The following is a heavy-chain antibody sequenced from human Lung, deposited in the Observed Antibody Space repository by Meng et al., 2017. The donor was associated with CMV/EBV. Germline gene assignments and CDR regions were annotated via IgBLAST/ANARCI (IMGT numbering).Heavy chain of an antibody. Sequence: ESLKISXEASGFHFSGYWLSWVRQAPGKGLEWVANINQHGTTKYYADSLKGRFTISRDNTKNSLFLQIKSLRAEDTALYYCARELSSADYYFDYWGQGDPVTGSS. D-gene: IGHD2-2*01. V-gene: IGHV3-7*01. CDR3: ARELSSADYYFDY. J-gene: IGHJ4*02. CDR1: GFHFSGYW. CDR2: INQHGTTK.